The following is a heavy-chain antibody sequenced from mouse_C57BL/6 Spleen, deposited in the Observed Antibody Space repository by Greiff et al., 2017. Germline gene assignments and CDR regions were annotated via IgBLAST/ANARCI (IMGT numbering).Heavy chain of an antibody. D-gene: IGHD2-1*01. V-gene: IGHV10-3*01. CDR3: VREGGNHEYFDV. J-gene: IGHJ1*03. Sequence: EVQLQQSGGGLVQPKGSLKLSCAASGFTFNTYAMHWVRQAPGKGLEWVARIRSKSSNYATYYADSVKDRFTISRDDSQSMLYLQMNNLKTEDTAMYYCVREGGNHEYFDVWGTGTTVTVSS. CDR2: IRSKSSNYAT. CDR1: GFTFNTYA.